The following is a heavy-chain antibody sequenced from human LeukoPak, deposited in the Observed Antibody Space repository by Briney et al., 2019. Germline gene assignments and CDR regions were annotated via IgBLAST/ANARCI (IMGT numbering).Heavy chain of an antibody. Sequence: GGSLRLSCAASGFTFSSYAMSWVRQAPGRGLEWVSAISGSGGSTYYADSVKGRFTISRDISKNTLYLQMNSLRAEDTAVYYCAKDREVSMIVVVTNYYFDYWGQGTLVTVSS. J-gene: IGHJ4*02. CDR2: ISGSGGST. V-gene: IGHV3-23*01. D-gene: IGHD3-22*01. CDR1: GFTFSSYA. CDR3: AKDREVSMIVVVTNYYFDY.